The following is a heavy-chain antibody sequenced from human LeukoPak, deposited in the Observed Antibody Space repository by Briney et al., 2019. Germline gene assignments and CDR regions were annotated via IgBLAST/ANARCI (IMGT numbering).Heavy chain of an antibody. CDR1: GFTFSSYG. J-gene: IGHJ4*02. V-gene: IGHV3-30*02. Sequence: GGSLRLSCAASGFTFSSYGMHWVRQAPGKGLEWVAFIRYDGSNKYYADSVKGRFTISRDNSKNTLHLQMNSLRVEDTAVYYCAKEKDDSLWGGYGGRGTLVTVSS. D-gene: IGHD3-16*01. CDR2: IRYDGSNK. CDR3: AKEKDDSLWGGY.